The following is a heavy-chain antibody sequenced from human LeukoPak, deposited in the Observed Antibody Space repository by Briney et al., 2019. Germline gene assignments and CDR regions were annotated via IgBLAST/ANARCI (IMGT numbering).Heavy chain of an antibody. CDR2: IIPILGIA. Sequence: SVKVSCKASGGTFSSYAISWVRQAPGQGLEWMGRIIPILGIANYAQKFQGRVTITADKSTSTAYMELSSLRSEDTAAYYCACYGSGRRNDYYYYGMDVWGQGTTVTVSS. D-gene: IGHD3-10*01. CDR1: GGTFSSYA. CDR3: ACYGSGRRNDYYYYGMDV. V-gene: IGHV1-69*04. J-gene: IGHJ6*02.